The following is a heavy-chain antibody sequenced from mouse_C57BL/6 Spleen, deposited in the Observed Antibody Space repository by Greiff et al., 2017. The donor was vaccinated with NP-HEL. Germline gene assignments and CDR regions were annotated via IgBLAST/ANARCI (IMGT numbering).Heavy chain of an antibody. CDR2: ISDGGSYT. J-gene: IGHJ1*03. V-gene: IGHV5-4*03. CDR1: GFTFSSYA. CDR3: ARGLLWLRRVYWYFDV. D-gene: IGHD2-9*01. Sequence: EVKVVESGGGLVKPGGSLKLSCAASGFTFSSYAMSWVRQTPEKRLEWVATISDGGSYTYYPDNVKGRFTISRDNAKNNLYLQMSHLKSEDTAMYYCARGLLWLRRVYWYFDVWGTGTTVTVSS.